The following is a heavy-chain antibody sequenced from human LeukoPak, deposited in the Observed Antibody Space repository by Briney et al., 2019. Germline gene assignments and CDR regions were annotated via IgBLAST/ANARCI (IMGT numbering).Heavy chain of an antibody. CDR2: IYYRGYT. CDR3: ARVMSSHHTFYYYYYYMDV. CDR1: GGSISSSVYY. D-gene: IGHD3-16*01. V-gene: IGHV4-39*07. J-gene: IGHJ6*03. Sequence: PSETLSLTCTVSGGSISSSVYYWGWNRQPPGKGLEWIGSIYYRGYTYYNPSLKSRITISVDTSKNQFSLKVSSVTAADTAVYYCARVMSSHHTFYYYYYYMDVWGKGTTVTVSS.